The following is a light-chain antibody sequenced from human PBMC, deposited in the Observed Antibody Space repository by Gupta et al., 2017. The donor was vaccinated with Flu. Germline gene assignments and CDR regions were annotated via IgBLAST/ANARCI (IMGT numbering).Light chain of an antibody. Sequence: DVVMTQSPLSLPVTLGQPASISCRSSHSLVYSDGNTYLNWFQQRPGQSPRRLIYKGSNRDAAVPDRLSGSGSGTDFTLKIIRGVADDVVVYYCRQGEPWRAPFGQGTRMEIK. V-gene: IGKV2-30*01. CDR1: HSLVYSDGNTY. J-gene: IGKJ5*01. CDR2: KGS. CDR3: RQGEPWRAP.